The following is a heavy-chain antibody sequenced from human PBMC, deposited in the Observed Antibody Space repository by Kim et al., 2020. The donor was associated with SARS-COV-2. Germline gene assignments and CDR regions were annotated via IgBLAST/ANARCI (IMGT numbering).Heavy chain of an antibody. Sequence: GGSLRLSCAASGFTFSDYYMSWIRQAPGKGLEWVSYISSSSSYTNYADSVKGRFTISRDNAKNSLYLQMNSLRAEDTAVYYCARDSGDIVLSSRRRRTDAFDIWGQGTMVTVSS. V-gene: IGHV3-11*05. CDR2: ISSSSSYT. CDR3: ARDSGDIVLSSRRRRTDAFDI. D-gene: IGHD5-12*01. CDR1: GFTFSDYY. J-gene: IGHJ3*02.